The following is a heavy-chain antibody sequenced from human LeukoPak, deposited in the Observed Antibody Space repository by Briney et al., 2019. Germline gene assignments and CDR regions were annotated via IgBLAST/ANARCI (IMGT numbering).Heavy chain of an antibody. Sequence: PFQTLSLTCTVSGGSISGYYWSWIRQAPGKELEWIGYIFYSENTRYNPSLKSRVTISIDTPKNQFSLKLSSVTAADSAVYYCARQSNDYSNYTFESWGQGTLVTVSS. J-gene: IGHJ4*02. CDR1: GGSISGYY. CDR2: IFYSENT. D-gene: IGHD4-11*01. V-gene: IGHV4-59*08. CDR3: ARQSNDYSNYTFES.